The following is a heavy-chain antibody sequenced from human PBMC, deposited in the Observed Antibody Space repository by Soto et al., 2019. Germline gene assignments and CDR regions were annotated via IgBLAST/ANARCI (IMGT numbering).Heavy chain of an antibody. V-gene: IGHV1-2*02. D-gene: IGHD6-19*01. Sequence: QVNLVQSGAEVKKPGASVKVSCKASGYNFNGYYIHWVRQAPGQGLEWMGWMNPNTGGANYAQKFSGQSLITTDTSIRTAYPELRGLTSEGTAGYYCAKVISTIGSKQWLAQTKHQALDYWGQGTLVTVSS. CDR1: GYNFNGYY. CDR2: MNPNTGGA. CDR3: AKVISTIGSKQWLAQTKHQALDY. J-gene: IGHJ4*02.